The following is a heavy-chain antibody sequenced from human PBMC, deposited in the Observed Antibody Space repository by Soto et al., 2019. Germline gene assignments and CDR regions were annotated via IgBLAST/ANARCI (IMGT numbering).Heavy chain of an antibody. Sequence: GGSLKTYCNVSGYSFTDFWIDWVRQMPGKGLEWLGSIYPRDSDTRYSPSFQGQVTISADKSLSTDYLQWNSLQASETAIYYCARKHSLDSPVWFTWGQGNLVTVSS. CDR3: ARKHSLDSPVWFT. CDR2: IYPRDSDT. J-gene: IGHJ1*01. CDR1: GYSFTDFW. D-gene: IGHD3-10*01. V-gene: IGHV5-51*01.